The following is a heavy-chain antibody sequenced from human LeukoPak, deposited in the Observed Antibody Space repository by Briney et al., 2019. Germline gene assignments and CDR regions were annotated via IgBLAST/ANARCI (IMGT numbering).Heavy chain of an antibody. J-gene: IGHJ4*02. CDR3: TTDFLNMITFGGVIVLGNFDY. D-gene: IGHD3-16*02. CDR1: GFTFSNAW. CDR2: IKSKTDGGTT. V-gene: IGHV3-15*01. Sequence: PGGSLRLSCAASGFTFSNAWMSWVRQAPGKGLEWVGRIKSKTDGGTTDYAAPVKGRFTISRDDSKNTLYLQMNSLKTEDTAVYYCTTDFLNMITFGGVIVLGNFDYWGQGTLVTVSS.